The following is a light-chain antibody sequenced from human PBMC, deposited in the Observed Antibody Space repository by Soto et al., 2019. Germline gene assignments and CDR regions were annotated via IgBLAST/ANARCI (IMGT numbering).Light chain of an antibody. CDR2: DAS. CDR3: QRYGGSPPST. Sequence: EFVLTQSPGTLSLSPGERATLSCRASQTVRNNYLAWYQQKPGQAPRLLIYDASSRATGIPDRFSGGGSGTDFTLTISRLEPEDFAVYYCQRYGGSPPSTFGQGTTLEIK. CDR1: QTVRNNY. J-gene: IGKJ2*01. V-gene: IGKV3-20*01.